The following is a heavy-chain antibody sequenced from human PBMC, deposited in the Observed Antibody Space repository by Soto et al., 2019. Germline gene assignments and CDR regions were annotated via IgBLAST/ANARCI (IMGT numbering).Heavy chain of an antibody. CDR1: GFTFSSYG. Sequence: QVQLVESGGGVVQPGRSLRLSCAASGFTFSSYGMHWVRQAPGKGLEWVAVISYDGSNKYYADSVKVRFTISRDNSKNTLYLQMNSLRAEDTAVYYCAKARAYYYDSSALGDYWGQGTLVTVSS. J-gene: IGHJ4*02. D-gene: IGHD3-22*01. CDR2: ISYDGSNK. V-gene: IGHV3-30*18. CDR3: AKARAYYYDSSALGDY.